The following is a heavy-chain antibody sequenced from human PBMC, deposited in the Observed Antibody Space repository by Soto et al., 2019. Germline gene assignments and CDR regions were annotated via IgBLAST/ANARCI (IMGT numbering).Heavy chain of an antibody. CDR2: ISAYNGNT. V-gene: IGHV1-18*01. Sequence: ASVKVSCKASGYTFTSYGISWVRQAPGQGLEWMGWISAYNGNTNYAQKLQGRVTMTTDTSMSTAYMELRSLISDDTAVYYCVRGSPYDFCRGRYYFDYWGQGTLVTVSS. J-gene: IGHJ4*02. CDR3: VRGSPYDFCRGRYYFDY. D-gene: IGHD3-3*01. CDR1: GYTFTSYG.